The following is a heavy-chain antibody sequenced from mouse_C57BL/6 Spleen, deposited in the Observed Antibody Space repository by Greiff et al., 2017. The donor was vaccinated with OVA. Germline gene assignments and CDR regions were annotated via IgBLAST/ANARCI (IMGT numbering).Heavy chain of an antibody. CDR3: ARKNYGSGTGAMDY. J-gene: IGHJ4*01. D-gene: IGHD1-1*01. V-gene: IGHV2-2*01. CDR2: IWSGGST. Sequence: VQLVESGPGLVQPSQCLSITCTASGFSLTSYGVHWVRQSPGKGLEWLGVIWSGGSTDYYAAFISRRSIIKDNTKSQVFFKMNSLQADDTAIYYCARKNYGSGTGAMDYWGQGTSVTVSS. CDR1: GFSLTSYG.